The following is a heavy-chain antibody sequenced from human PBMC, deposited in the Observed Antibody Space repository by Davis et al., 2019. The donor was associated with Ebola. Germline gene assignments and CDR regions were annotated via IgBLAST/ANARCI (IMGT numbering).Heavy chain of an antibody. D-gene: IGHD5/OR15-5a*01. V-gene: IGHV4-59*11. CDR3: ARGRHLSVSPFAY. CDR1: GGSISSPF. Sequence: PSETLSLTCLVSGGSISSPFWTWIRQSPGKGLEWIGYIHSSGNTNYNPSFKSRVTVSLDASKSQSSLKLSSVTAADTAGYYCARGRHLSVSPFAYWGQGILVTVSP. J-gene: IGHJ4*02. CDR2: IHSSGNT.